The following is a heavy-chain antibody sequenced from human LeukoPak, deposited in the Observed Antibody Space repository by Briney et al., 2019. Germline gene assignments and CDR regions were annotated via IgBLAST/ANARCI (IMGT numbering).Heavy chain of an antibody. J-gene: IGHJ4*02. CDR2: IYYSGST. CDR1: GGSISSYH. CDR3: ARINVYYYDSSGYYEGFDY. V-gene: IGHV4-59*01. D-gene: IGHD3-22*01. Sequence: SETLSLTCTVSGGSISSYHWSWIRQPPGKGLEWIGYIYYSGSTNYNPSLKSRVTISVDTSKNQFSLKLSSVTAADTAVYYCARINVYYYDSSGYYEGFDYWGQGTLVTVSS.